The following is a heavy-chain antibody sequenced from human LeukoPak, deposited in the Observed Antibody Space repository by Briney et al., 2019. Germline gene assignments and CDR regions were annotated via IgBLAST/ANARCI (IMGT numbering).Heavy chain of an antibody. D-gene: IGHD2-15*01. CDR1: GGAITSHY. J-gene: IGHJ6*03. Sequence: SETLSLTCSVSGGAITSHYWTWIRQSPVKGLEWIGDISNSGSTSYNPSLKSRVTISIDTSKNQFSLKLSSVTAAGTAVYYCGRDALVGYFSYYYMDVWGKGTTVTVSS. CDR3: GRDALVGYFSYYYMDV. V-gene: IGHV4-59*11. CDR2: ISNSGST.